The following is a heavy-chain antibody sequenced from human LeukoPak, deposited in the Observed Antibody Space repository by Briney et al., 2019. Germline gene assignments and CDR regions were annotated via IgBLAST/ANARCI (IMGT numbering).Heavy chain of an antibody. V-gene: IGHV3-53*01. CDR1: RFTGSSSY. J-gene: IGHJ4*02. CDR2: IYSGGST. D-gene: IGHD6-13*01. Sequence: AGSLTRSGAASRFTGSSSYMSWDRHAPGQGLEWVSVIYSGGSTYYADSVKGRFTISRDNSKTTQYLQMNSLRAEDTAVYYCASRGSSWWDSRDYWGQGTLVTVSS. CDR3: ASRGSSWWDSRDY.